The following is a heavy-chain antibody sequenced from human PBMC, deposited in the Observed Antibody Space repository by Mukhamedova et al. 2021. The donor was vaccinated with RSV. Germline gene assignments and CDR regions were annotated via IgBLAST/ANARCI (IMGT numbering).Heavy chain of an antibody. Sequence: SYAMHWVRQAPGKGLEWVAVISYDGSNKYYADSVKGRFTISRDNSKNTLYLQMNSLRAEDTAVYYCASSAADEDPSYFDYWGQRT. D-gene: IGHD1-26*01. CDR2: ISYDGSNK. V-gene: IGHV3-30*04. J-gene: IGHJ4*02. CDR3: ASSAADEDPSYFDY. CDR1: SYA.